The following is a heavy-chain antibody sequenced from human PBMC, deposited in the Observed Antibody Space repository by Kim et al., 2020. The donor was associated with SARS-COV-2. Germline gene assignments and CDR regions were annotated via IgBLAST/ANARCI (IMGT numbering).Heavy chain of an antibody. CDR2: IYHSGST. CDR3: ARGTSIAARPERFSHFDY. J-gene: IGHJ4*02. Sequence: SETLSLTCAVSGGSISSSNWWSWVRQPPGKGLEWIGEIYHSGSTNYNPSLKSRVTISVDKSKNQFSLKLSSVTAADTAVYYCARGTSIAARPERFSHFDYWGQATLVTVSS. D-gene: IGHD6-6*01. CDR1: GGSISSSNW. V-gene: IGHV4-4*02.